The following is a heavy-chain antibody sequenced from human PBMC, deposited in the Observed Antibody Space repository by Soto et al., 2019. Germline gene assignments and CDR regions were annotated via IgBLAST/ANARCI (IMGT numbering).Heavy chain of an antibody. CDR1: GGTFSSYA. V-gene: IGHV1-69*06. Sequence: QVHLVQSGAEVKKPGSSVKVSCKASGGTFSSYAISWVRQAPGQGLEWMGGIIAMFGTANYAQKFQGRVTFTADKSTSTAYMELSSLRSEDTAVYFCAIGGGTALSYSYYFGIDVWGQGTTVTVSS. CDR3: AIGGGTALSYSYYFGIDV. D-gene: IGHD3-16*01. J-gene: IGHJ6*02. CDR2: IIAMFGTA.